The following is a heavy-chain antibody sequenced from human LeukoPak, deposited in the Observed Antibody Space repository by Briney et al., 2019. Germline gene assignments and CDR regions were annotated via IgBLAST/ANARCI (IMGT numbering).Heavy chain of an antibody. J-gene: IGHJ6*03. Sequence: GGSLRLSCAASGFTVSSNYMSWVRQAPGKGLEWVSVIYSGGSTYYADSVKGRFTISRDNSKNTLYLQMNSLRAEDTAVYYCAIGSGSYRIPYNFMDVWGKGTTVTVSS. CDR1: GFTVSSNY. D-gene: IGHD3-10*01. CDR3: AIGSGSYRIPYNFMDV. V-gene: IGHV3-53*01. CDR2: IYSGGST.